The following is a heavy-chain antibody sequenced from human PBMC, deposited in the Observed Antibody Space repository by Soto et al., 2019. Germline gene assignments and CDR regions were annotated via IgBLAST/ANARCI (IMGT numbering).Heavy chain of an antibody. D-gene: IGHD2-8*01. CDR2: ISYDGNNK. CDR3: ARTKAIFGLDV. V-gene: IGHV3-30*04. CDR1: GFTFTDHA. J-gene: IGHJ6*02. Sequence: VQLVESGGGVFQPGRSLTLSCVASGFTFTDHAMHWVRQAPGKGLEWVALISYDGNNKQYTDSVKGRSSISRDNSKDTLFLQLSSLRREDTAVYYCARTKAIFGLDVWGQGTTVTVSS.